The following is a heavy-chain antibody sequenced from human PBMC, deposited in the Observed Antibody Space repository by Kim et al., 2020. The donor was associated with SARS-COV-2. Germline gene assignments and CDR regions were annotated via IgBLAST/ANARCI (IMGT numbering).Heavy chain of an antibody. CDR2: IYSGGST. CDR1: GFTVSSNY. V-gene: IGHV3-66*04. Sequence: GGSLRLSCAASGFTVSSNYMSWVRQAPGKGLEWVSVIYSGGSTYYADSVKGRFTISRDNSKNTLYIQMNSLRAEDTAVYYCARQGGYYYDSSGYYLGDAFDIWGQGTMVTVSS. D-gene: IGHD3-22*01. CDR3: ARQGGYYYDSSGYYLGDAFDI. J-gene: IGHJ3*02.